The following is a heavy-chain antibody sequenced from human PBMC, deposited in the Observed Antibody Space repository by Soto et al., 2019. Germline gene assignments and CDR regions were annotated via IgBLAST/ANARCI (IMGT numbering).Heavy chain of an antibody. CDR1: GFTFSSYV. CDR2: VSGGGGRT. Sequence: PGGSLRLSCSASGFTFSSYVMTWVRQAPGKGLEWVSGVSGGGGRTYYADSVKGRFTISRDNSMNTLSLQMNSLRAEDTAVYYCARDSAWLFDSWGQGTLVTVSS. V-gene: IGHV3-23*01. D-gene: IGHD5-12*01. CDR3: ARDSAWLFDS. J-gene: IGHJ4*02.